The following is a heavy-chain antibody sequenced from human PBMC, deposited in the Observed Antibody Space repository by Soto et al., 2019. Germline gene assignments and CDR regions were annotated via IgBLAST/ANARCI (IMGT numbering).Heavy chain of an antibody. CDR2: IFHGGNT. J-gene: IGHJ3*01. D-gene: IGHD2-15*01. V-gene: IGHV4-38-2*01. CDR3: ARARWYDAFDV. CDR1: GFFISSGNY. Sequence: SETLSLTCAVSGFFISSGNYWGWIRKPPGKGLEWIGSIFHGGNTYYNPSLKSRVTISVDMSKNQFSLKLNSVTAADTAVYYCARARWYDAFDVWGQGTVVAVSS.